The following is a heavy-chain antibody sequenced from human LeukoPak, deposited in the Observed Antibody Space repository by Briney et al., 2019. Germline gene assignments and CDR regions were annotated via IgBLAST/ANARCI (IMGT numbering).Heavy chain of an antibody. CDR2: INPNSGGT. J-gene: IGHJ4*02. V-gene: IGHV1-2*02. CDR1: GYTFTGYY. D-gene: IGHD6-6*01. Sequence: ASVKVSCKASGYTFTGYYMHWVRQAPGQGLEWMGWINPNSGGTNYAQKFQGRVTMTRDTSISTAYMQLSRRRSDDTAVYYCAREDRYSSSSLLNWGQGTLVTVSS. CDR3: AREDRYSSSSLLN.